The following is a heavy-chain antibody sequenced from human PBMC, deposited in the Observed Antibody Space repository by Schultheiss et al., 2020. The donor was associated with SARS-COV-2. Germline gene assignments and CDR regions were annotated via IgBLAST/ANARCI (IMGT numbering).Heavy chain of an antibody. D-gene: IGHD1-26*01. CDR2: ISSNGGST. CDR1: GFTFSSYG. V-gene: IGHV3-64*04. Sequence: GGSLRLSCAASGFTFSSYGMHWVRQAPGKGLEYVSAISSNGGSTYYADSVKGRFTISRDNSKNTLYLQMNSLRAEDTAVYYCARDQVGATYFDYWGQGTLVTVSS. J-gene: IGHJ4*02. CDR3: ARDQVGATYFDY.